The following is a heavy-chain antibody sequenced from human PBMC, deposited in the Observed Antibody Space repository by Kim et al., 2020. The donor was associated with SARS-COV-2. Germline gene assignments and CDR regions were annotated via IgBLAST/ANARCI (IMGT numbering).Heavy chain of an antibody. CDR1: GFTFSSYW. Sequence: GGSLRLSCAASGFTFSSYWMHWVRQAPGKGLVWVSRINSDGSSTSYADSVKGRFTISRDNAKKTLYLQMNSLRAEDTAVYYCARDRPYSSSWYVKQNWFDPWGQGTLVTVSS. CDR3: ARDRPYSSSWYVKQNWFDP. J-gene: IGHJ5*02. D-gene: IGHD6-13*01. CDR2: INSDGSST. V-gene: IGHV3-74*01.